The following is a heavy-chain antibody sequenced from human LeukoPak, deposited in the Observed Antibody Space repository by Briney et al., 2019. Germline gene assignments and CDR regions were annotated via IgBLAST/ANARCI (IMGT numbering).Heavy chain of an antibody. V-gene: IGHV3-23*01. D-gene: IGHD3-3*01. CDR3: AKDHTIFGVVINDAFDI. CDR1: GFTFSSYA. CDR2: ISGSGGST. Sequence: GGSLRLSCAASGFTFSSYAMSWVRQAPGKGLEWVSAISGSGGSTYYADSVKGRFTISRDNSKNTLYLQMNSLRAEDTAVYYWAKDHTIFGVVINDAFDIWGQGTMVTVSS. J-gene: IGHJ3*02.